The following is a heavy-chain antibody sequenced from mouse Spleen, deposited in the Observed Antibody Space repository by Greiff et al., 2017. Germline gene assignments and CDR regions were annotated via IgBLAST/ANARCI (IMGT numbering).Heavy chain of an antibody. J-gene: IGHJ1*03. CDR1: GFTFSDYG. D-gene: IGHD1-1*01. Sequence: EVQLVESGGGLVKPGGSLKLSCAASGFTFSDYGMHWVRQAPEKGLEWVAYISSGSSTIYYADTVKGRFTISRDNAKNTLFLQMTSLRSEDTAMYYCARPDYYGSSGYFDVWGTGTTVTVSS. V-gene: IGHV5-17*01. CDR3: ARPDYYGSSGYFDV. CDR2: ISSGSSTI.